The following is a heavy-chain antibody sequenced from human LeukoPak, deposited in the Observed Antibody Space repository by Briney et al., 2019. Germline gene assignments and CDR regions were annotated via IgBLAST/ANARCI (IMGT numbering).Heavy chain of an antibody. CDR2: ISAYNGNT. CDR3: ARGGYNWNDEGSDAFDI. Sequence: ASVKVSCKASGYTFTSYGISWVRQAPGQGLEWMGWISAYNGNTNYAQKLQGRVTMTTDTSTSTAYMELRSLRSDDTAVYYCARGGYNWNDEGSDAFDIWGQGTMVTVSS. D-gene: IGHD1-1*01. J-gene: IGHJ3*02. V-gene: IGHV1-18*01. CDR1: GYTFTSYG.